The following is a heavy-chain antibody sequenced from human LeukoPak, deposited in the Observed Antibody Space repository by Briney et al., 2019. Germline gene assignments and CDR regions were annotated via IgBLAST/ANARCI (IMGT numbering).Heavy chain of an antibody. Sequence: SETLSLTCAVSGVSLNNYYWSWIRQPPGKGLKWIGEIQQSTRSNYNPSLKSRVTISADTSKNHLFLKLTSVTAADTAVYYCARGYSRVLIDYWGQGTLVTVSS. CDR3: ARGYSRVLIDY. D-gene: IGHD4-11*01. CDR2: IQQSTRS. J-gene: IGHJ4*02. V-gene: IGHV4-34*01. CDR1: GVSLNNYY.